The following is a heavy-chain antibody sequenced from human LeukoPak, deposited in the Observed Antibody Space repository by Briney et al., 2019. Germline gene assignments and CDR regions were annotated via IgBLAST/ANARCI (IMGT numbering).Heavy chain of an antibody. J-gene: IGHJ4*02. CDR2: IIPIFGTA. D-gene: IGHD3-10*01. CDR1: GGTFSSYA. CDR3: ARGADYGPGSYYPL. V-gene: IGHV1-69*13. Sequence: SVKVSCKASGGTFSSYAISWVRQAPGQGLEWMGGIIPIFGTANYAQKFQGRVTINVDESTNTAYMELRGLRSEDTAVYYCARGADYGPGSYYPLWGEGTLVTVSS.